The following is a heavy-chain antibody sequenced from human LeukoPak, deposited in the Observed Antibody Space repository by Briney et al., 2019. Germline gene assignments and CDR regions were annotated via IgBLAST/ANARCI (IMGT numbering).Heavy chain of an antibody. CDR1: GFTFSNYA. CDR2: ISYDGTNK. Sequence: GGPLRLSCAASGFTFSNYAMHWVRQAPGKGLEWVAVISYDGTNKYYADSVKGRFTISRDNSKNTMYLQMNSLRAEDTAMYYCARAPMSYDSSGFGGAFDIWGQGTMVTVSS. J-gene: IGHJ3*02. V-gene: IGHV3-30-3*01. D-gene: IGHD3-22*01. CDR3: ARAPMSYDSSGFGGAFDI.